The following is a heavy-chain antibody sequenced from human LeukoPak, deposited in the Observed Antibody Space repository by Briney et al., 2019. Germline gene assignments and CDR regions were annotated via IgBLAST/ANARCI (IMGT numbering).Heavy chain of an antibody. V-gene: IGHV4-39*01. J-gene: IGHJ4*02. CDR2: IYYSGST. D-gene: IGHD2-15*01. CDR1: GGSVSSSSYY. Sequence: PSETLSLTCTVSGGSVSSSSYYWGWIRQPPGKGLEWIGSIYYSGSTYYNPSLKSRVTISVDTSKNQFSLKLSSVTAADTAVYYCARSRGGRTATPLDYWGQGTLVTVSS. CDR3: ARSRGGRTATPLDY.